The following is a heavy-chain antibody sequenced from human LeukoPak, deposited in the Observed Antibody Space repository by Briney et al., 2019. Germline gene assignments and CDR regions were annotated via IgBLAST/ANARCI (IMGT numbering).Heavy chain of an antibody. J-gene: IGHJ4*02. CDR2: TNPNSGNT. V-gene: IGHV1-8*03. D-gene: IGHD4-17*01. CDR3: ARYGHSPYFDN. CDR1: GYTFSSYD. Sequence: GASVKVSCKASGYTFSSYDINWVRQATGQGLEWLGWTNPNSGNTGYAQKFQGRVTIARDMSTSTVYLELSSLRSEDTAVYYCARYGHSPYFDNWGQGTLVTVSS.